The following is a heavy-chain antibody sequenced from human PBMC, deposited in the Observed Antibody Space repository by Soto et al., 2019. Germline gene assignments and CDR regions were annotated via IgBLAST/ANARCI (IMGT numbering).Heavy chain of an antibody. D-gene: IGHD4-17*01. V-gene: IGHV4-30-4*01. J-gene: IGHJ4*02. CDR3: ARGHGDYQYRGPFDY. Sequence: QVQLQESGPGLVKPSQTLSLTCTVSGGSISSGDYYWSWIRQPPGQGLEWIGYIYYSGSTYYNPSLKSRVTISVDTSKNQFSLKLSSVTAADTAVYYCARGHGDYQYRGPFDYWGQGTLVTVSS. CDR1: GGSISSGDYY. CDR2: IYYSGST.